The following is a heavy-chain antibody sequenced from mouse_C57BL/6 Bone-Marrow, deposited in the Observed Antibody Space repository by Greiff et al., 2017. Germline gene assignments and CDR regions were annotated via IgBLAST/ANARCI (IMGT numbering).Heavy chain of an antibody. Sequence: VQLQQSGPEVVRPGVSVKISCKGSGYTFADFAMHWVKQSHAKSLEWIGVIRTYNGNTHYNQKFKVKATMTVDKSSNTAYMELARLTSEDSAIYYCAREAGYYYYAMDYWGQGTSVTGSS. CDR3: AREAGYYYYAMDY. J-gene: IGHJ4*01. D-gene: IGHD2-3*01. V-gene: IGHV1-67*01. CDR2: IRTYNGNT. CDR1: GYTFADFA.